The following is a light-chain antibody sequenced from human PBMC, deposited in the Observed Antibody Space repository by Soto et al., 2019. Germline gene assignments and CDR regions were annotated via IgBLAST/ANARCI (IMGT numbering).Light chain of an antibody. Sequence: LVLTPSPGTMSLSPVSMSQISLLYIPRVSSGYLSWSQQKPGQAPRLLIYGASNRATDIPDRFSGRGSGTDFTLTISRLEPEDFAVYYCQQYGSSPPSSTFGQGTRLEIK. V-gene: IGKV3-20*01. CDR1: PRVSSGY. CDR2: GAS. J-gene: IGKJ5*01. CDR3: QQYGSSPPSST.